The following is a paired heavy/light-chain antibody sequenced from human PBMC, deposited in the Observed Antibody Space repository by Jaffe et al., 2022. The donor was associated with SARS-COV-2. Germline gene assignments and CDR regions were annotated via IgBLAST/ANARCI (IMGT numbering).Light chain of an antibody. J-gene: IGKJ4*01. CDR3: QQYGGSPLT. Sequence: EVVLTQSPGTLSLSPGERATLSCRASQSVSGSDLAWYQQKPGQAPRLLIYGASRRATGIPDRFSGSGSGTDFTLSISRLEPEDFAVYYCQQYGGSPLTFGGGTKVEIK. V-gene: IGKV3-20*01. CDR2: GAS. CDR1: QSVSGSD.
Heavy chain of an antibody. V-gene: IGHV5-10-1*03. CDR2: IDPSDSFA. CDR3: ARHMESGHWFAAFEH. D-gene: IGHD3-10*01. CDR1: GYSFTSYW. Sequence: EVQLVQSGAEVKKPGESLRISCQGSGYSFTSYWISWVRQMPGEGLQWMGRIDPSDSFAKYNPSFQGHVTISVDNSISTAYLQLTSLKASDTAIYYCARHMESGHWFAAFEHWGQGTLVTVSS. J-gene: IGHJ4*02.